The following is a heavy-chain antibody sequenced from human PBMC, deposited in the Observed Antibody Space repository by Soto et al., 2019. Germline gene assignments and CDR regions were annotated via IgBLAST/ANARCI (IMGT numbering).Heavy chain of an antibody. CDR2: IDNSGST. V-gene: IGHV4-4*07. CDR1: GGTISNYF. J-gene: IGHJ4*02. D-gene: IGHD3-3*01. Sequence: SETLSLTCTVSGGTISNYFCNWIRQPAGKGLEWIGRIDNSGSTNYNPSLKSRITMSADTSRNQFSLKLNSVTAADTAVYYCARGGQDFWSGPFDYWGQGALVTVSS. CDR3: ARGGQDFWSGPFDY.